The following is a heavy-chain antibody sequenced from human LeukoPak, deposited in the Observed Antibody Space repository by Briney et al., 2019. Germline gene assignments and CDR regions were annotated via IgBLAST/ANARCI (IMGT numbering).Heavy chain of an antibody. J-gene: IGHJ3*01. Sequence: GGSLRLSCVASGFTFSSHGMNWVRQAPGKGLEWVSGIIPSGHTTYYADSVRGRFTISRDNARNTLYLQMSSLRAEDTSIYYCARDFLHLGAWGQGSMVTVSS. V-gene: IGHV3-23*01. CDR1: GFTFSSHG. D-gene: IGHD2/OR15-2a*01. CDR3: ARDFLHLGA. CDR2: IIPSGHTT.